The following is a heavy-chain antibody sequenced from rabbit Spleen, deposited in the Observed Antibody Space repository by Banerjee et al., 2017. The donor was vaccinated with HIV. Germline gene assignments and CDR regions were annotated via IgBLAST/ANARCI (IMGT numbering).Heavy chain of an antibody. J-gene: IGHJ4*01. Sequence: QEQLVESGGGLVKPEGSLTLTCKASGFSFSNKAVMCWVRQAPGKGLEWIACIYGGSSGNTAYATWAKGRFTISRTWSTTVTLQMTSLTVADTATYFCARDLVGVIGWNFYLWGPGTLVTVS. CDR1: GFSFSNKAV. V-gene: IGHV1S45*01. CDR2: IYGGSSGNT. CDR3: ARDLVGVIGWNFYL. D-gene: IGHD1-1*01.